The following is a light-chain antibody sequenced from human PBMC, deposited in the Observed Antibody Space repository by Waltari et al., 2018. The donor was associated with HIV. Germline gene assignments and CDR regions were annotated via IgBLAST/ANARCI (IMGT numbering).Light chain of an antibody. Sequence: QSALTQPASVSGSPGQSITISCTGTSSDVGGYNYVSWYQQHPGKVPKLMIFEVRNRPSGVSNRFSGSKSGNTASLTISGLQAEDEADYYCSSYTSSSTLYVFGSGTKVTVL. J-gene: IGLJ1*01. CDR1: SSDVGGYNY. V-gene: IGLV2-14*01. CDR3: SSYTSSSTLYV. CDR2: EVR.